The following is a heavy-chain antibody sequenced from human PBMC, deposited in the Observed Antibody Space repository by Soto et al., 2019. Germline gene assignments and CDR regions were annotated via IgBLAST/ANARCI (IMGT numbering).Heavy chain of an antibody. V-gene: IGHV3-30*18. CDR1: GFTFSSYG. CDR2: ISYAGSNK. J-gene: IGHJ4*02. CDR3: AKIDY. Sequence: QVQLVESGGGVVQPGRSLRLSCAASGFTFSSYGMHWVRQAPGKGLEWVAVISYAGSNKYYADSVKGRFTISRDNSKNTLYLQMNSLRAEDTAVYYCAKIDYWGQGTLVTVSS.